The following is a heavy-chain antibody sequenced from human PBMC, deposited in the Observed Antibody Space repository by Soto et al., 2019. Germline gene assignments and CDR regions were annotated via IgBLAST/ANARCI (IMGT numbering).Heavy chain of an antibody. J-gene: IGHJ4*02. CDR2: ISYDGSNK. V-gene: IGHV3-30*18. CDR1: GFTFSSYG. CDR3: AKESVHYFDY. Sequence: GGSLRLSCAASGFTFSSYGMHWVRQAPGKGLEWVAVISYDGSNKYYADSVKGRFTISRDNSKNTLYLQLNSLRAEDTAVYYCAKESVHYFDYWGQGTLVTVSS.